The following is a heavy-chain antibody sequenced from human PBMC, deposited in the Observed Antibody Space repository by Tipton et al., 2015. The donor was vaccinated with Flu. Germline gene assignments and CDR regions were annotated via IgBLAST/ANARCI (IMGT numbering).Heavy chain of an antibody. J-gene: IGHJ4*02. CDR3: AVGDCSGGSCYSRRRPFDY. CDR2: INHSGST. V-gene: IGHV4-34*01. D-gene: IGHD2-15*01. CDR1: GGSLSGYY. Sequence: TLSLTCAVYGGSLSGYYWSWIRQPPGKGLEWIGEINHSGSTNYNPSLKSRVTISVDTSKNQISLKLSSVTAADTAVYYCAVGDCSGGSCYSRRRPFDYWGQGTLVTVSS.